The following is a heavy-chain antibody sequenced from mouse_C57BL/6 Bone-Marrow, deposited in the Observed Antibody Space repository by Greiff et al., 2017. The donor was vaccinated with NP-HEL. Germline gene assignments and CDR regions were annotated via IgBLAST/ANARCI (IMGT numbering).Heavy chain of an antibody. CDR1: GYAFSSSW. D-gene: IGHD2-1*01. J-gene: IGHJ3*01. Sequence: QVQLQQSGPELVKPGASVKISCKASGYAFSSSWMNWVKQRPGKGLEWIGRIYPGDGDTNYNGKFKGKATLTADKSSSTAYMQLSSLTSEDSAVYFCARSGCNSFAYWGQGTLVTVSA. CDR3: ARSGCNSFAY. CDR2: IYPGDGDT. V-gene: IGHV1-82*01.